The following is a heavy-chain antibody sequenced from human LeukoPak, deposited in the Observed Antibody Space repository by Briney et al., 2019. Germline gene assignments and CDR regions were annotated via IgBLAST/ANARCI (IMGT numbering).Heavy chain of an antibody. D-gene: IGHD2-15*01. Sequence: GGTLRLSCAASGITFSSYGMSWVRQAPGKGLEWVSSIRSTAGTTYYADSVKGRFTISRDNSKNTLYLQMNSLRAEDTAIYYCAKNGDRGAYCTGGTCYPYFYYYMDVWGKGTTVTI. V-gene: IGHV3-23*01. CDR1: GITFSSYG. CDR2: IRSTAGTT. CDR3: AKNGDRGAYCTGGTCYPYFYYYMDV. J-gene: IGHJ6*03.